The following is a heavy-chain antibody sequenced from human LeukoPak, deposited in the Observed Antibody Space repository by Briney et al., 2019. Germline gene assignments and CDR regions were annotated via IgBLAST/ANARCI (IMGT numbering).Heavy chain of an antibody. V-gene: IGHV4-59*08. CDR2: IYYSGST. D-gene: IGHD6-6*01. J-gene: IGHJ5*02. CDR3: ARKVRSSLYNWFDP. Sequence: PSETLSLTCTVSGGSISEYHWNGIRQPPGKTLEWIGSIYYSGSTSYNPSLKSRVTISVDTSKNQFSLNLNSVTAADTAVYYCARKVRSSLYNWFDPWGQGTLVTVSS. CDR1: GGSISEYH.